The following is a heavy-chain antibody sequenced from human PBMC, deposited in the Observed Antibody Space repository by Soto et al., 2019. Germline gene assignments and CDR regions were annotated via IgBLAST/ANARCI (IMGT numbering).Heavy chain of an antibody. V-gene: IGHV4-34*01. D-gene: IGHD1-26*01. CDR3: TRGLLSGSSYSGSWYDFDA. CDR1: GGSFSGYI. Sequence: SETLSLTCAVSGGSFSGYIWTWIRQTPGKGLQWIGQINHSGSSIYNPSLKNRVTISTMSNNKFSLELSSVTAADTAVYYCTRGLLSGSSYSGSWYDFDAWGQGTMVTGSS. CDR2: INHSGSS. J-gene: IGHJ4*02.